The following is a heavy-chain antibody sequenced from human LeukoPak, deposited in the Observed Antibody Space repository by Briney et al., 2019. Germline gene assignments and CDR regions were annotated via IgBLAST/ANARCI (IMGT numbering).Heavy chain of an antibody. CDR3: APVGARRWFDP. Sequence: GASVKVSCKASGGTFSSYAISWLRQAPGQGLEWMGGIIPIFGTADYAQKFQGRATITADESTSTAYMELSSLRSEDTAVYYCAPVGARRWFDPWGQGTLVTVSS. D-gene: IGHD1-26*01. CDR1: GGTFSSYA. J-gene: IGHJ5*02. CDR2: IIPIFGTA. V-gene: IGHV1-69*13.